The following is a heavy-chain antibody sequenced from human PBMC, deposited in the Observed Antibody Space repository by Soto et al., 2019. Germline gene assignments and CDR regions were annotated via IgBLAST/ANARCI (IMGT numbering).Heavy chain of an antibody. CDR1: GGSISSYY. CDR3: ARGGGGWTAGIAAAGTKYYFDY. Sequence: SETLSLTCTVSGGSISSYYWSWIRQPPGKGLEWIGYIYYSGSTNYNPSLKSRVTISVDTSKNQFSLKLSSVTAADTAVYYCARGGGGWTAGIAAAGTKYYFDYWGQGTLVTVSS. J-gene: IGHJ4*02. CDR2: IYYSGST. V-gene: IGHV4-59*01. D-gene: IGHD6-13*01.